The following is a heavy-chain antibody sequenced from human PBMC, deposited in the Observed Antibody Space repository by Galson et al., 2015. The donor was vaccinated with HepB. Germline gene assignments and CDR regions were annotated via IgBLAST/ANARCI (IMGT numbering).Heavy chain of an antibody. V-gene: IGHV3-53*01. CDR1: GFTVSGNY. J-gene: IGHJ4*02. CDR3: ARDLSTRHS. CDR2: IYSAGST. Sequence: SLRLSCAASGFTVSGNYMNWVRQAPGKGLEWVSVIYSAGSTYYADSVKGRITISRDNSKNRLYLQMNSLRVDDTAVYYCARDLSTRHSWGQGTRVTVSS.